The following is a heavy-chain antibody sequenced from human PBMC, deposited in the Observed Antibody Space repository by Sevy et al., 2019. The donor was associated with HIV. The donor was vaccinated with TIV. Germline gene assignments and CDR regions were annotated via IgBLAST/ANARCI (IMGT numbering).Heavy chain of an antibody. Sequence: SETLSLTCTVSGGSISSYYWSWIRQPPGKGLEWIGYIYYSGSTNYNPSLKSRVTISVDTSKNQFSLKLSSVTAADTAVYYCASEGESAGAFDIWGQGTMVTVSS. CDR1: GGSISSYY. CDR2: IYYSGST. D-gene: IGHD3-10*01. CDR3: ASEGESAGAFDI. V-gene: IGHV4-59*01. J-gene: IGHJ3*02.